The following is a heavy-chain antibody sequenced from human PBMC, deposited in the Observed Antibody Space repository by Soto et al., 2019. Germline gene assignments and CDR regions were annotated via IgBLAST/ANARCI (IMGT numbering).Heavy chain of an antibody. CDR1: NGSSSGSNG. CDR3: AVSAAARPGDYFDY. CDR2: IYHSGST. Sequence: PSETQCLTSAVANGSSSGSNGWSWVRKPPGKGLEWIGEIYHSGSTNYNPSLKSRVTISVDKSKNQFSLKLSSVTAADTAVYYCAVSAAARPGDYFDYWGQGTLVTVSS. D-gene: IGHD6-13*01. J-gene: IGHJ4*02. V-gene: IGHV4-4*02.